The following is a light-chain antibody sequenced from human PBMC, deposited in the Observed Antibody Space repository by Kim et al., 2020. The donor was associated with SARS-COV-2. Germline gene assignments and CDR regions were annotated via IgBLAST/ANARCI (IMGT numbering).Light chain of an antibody. Sequence: SASVGDRVTITCQASQDISNYLNWYQQKPGKAPKPLIYDASKLETGVPSRFSGSGSGTDFTFTISSLQPEDIATYYCQQYDNLITFGQGTRLEIK. CDR1: QDISNY. CDR2: DAS. J-gene: IGKJ5*01. CDR3: QQYDNLIT. V-gene: IGKV1-33*01.